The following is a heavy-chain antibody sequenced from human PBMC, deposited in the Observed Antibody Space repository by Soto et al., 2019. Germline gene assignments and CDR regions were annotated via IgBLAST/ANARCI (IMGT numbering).Heavy chain of an antibody. CDR3: ARDAQYSNRWHPIDF. CDR2: IHTYNGHT. V-gene: IGHV1-18*01. D-gene: IGHD6-6*01. J-gene: IGHJ4*02. Sequence: PVKVSCKASGYTFTDYGISWVRQAPGKGLEWMGWIHTYNGHTNYAQKVQGRVTMTTDTSTSTAYMELRSLRPDDTAVYYCARDAQYSNRWHPIDFWGQGTLVTVSS. CDR1: GYTFTDYG.